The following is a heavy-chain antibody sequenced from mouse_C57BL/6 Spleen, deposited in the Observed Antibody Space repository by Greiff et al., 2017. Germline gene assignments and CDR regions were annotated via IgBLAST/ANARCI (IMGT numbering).Heavy chain of an antibody. Sequence: EVQLQQSGPELVKPGASVKISCKASGYTFTDYYMNWVKQSHGKSLEWIGDINPNNGGTSYNQKFKGKATLTVDKSSSTAYMELRSLTSEDSAVYYCANIYYDYDYWGQGTTLTVSS. CDR3: ANIYYDYDY. CDR2: INPNNGGT. V-gene: IGHV1-26*01. CDR1: GYTFTDYY. D-gene: IGHD2-4*01. J-gene: IGHJ2*01.